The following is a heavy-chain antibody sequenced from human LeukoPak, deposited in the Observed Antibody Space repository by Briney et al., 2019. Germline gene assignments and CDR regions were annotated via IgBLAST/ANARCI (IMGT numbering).Heavy chain of an antibody. J-gene: IGHJ4*02. V-gene: IGHV1-24*01. CDR2: FDPEDGET. CDR3: ARVWELRYFDY. CDR1: GYTLTELS. D-gene: IGHD1-26*01. Sequence: ASVKVSCKVSGYTLTELSMHWVRQAPGKGLEWMGGFDPEDGETIYAQKFQGRVTMTRDTSTSTVYMELSSLRSEDTAVYYCARVWELRYFDYWGQGTLVTVSS.